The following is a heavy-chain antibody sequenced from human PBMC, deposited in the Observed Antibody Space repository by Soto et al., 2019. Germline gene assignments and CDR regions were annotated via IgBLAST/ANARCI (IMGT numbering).Heavy chain of an antibody. CDR3: ARAGIAAAGPTSFDY. J-gene: IGHJ4*02. CDR2: IYYSGST. Sequence: QVQLQESGPGLVKPSETLSLTCTVSGGSISSYYWSWIRQPPGKGLVWIGYIYYSGSTNYNPSLRSRVNISVDTSKNQFSLKLSSVTAADTAVYYCARAGIAAAGPTSFDYWGQGTLVTVSS. V-gene: IGHV4-59*01. CDR1: GGSISSYY. D-gene: IGHD6-13*01.